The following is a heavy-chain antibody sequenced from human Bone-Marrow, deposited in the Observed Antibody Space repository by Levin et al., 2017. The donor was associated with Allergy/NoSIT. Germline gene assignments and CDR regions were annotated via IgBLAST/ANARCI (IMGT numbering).Heavy chain of an antibody. J-gene: IGHJ3*02. CDR1: GYTFTGYY. CDR3: ARKVGGVVAATRAFDI. Sequence: GESLKISCKASGYTFTGYYMHWVRQAPGQGLEWMGWINPNSGGTNYAQKFQGRVTMTRDTSISTAYMELSRLRSDDTAVYYCARKVGGVVAATRAFDIWGQGTMVTVSS. CDR2: INPNSGGT. V-gene: IGHV1-2*02. D-gene: IGHD2-15*01.